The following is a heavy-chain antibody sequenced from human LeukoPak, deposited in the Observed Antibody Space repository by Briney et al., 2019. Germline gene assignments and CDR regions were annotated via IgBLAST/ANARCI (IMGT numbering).Heavy chain of an antibody. CDR2: INHSGST. J-gene: IGHJ5*02. V-gene: IGHV4-34*01. CDR1: GGSISSGGYS. Sequence: SETLSLTCAVSGGSISSGGYSWSWIRQPPGKGLEWIGEINHSGSTNYNPSLKSRVTISVDTSKNQFSLKLSSVTAADTAVYYCARVRGGYTWGQGTLVTVSS. D-gene: IGHD5-12*01. CDR3: ARVRGGYT.